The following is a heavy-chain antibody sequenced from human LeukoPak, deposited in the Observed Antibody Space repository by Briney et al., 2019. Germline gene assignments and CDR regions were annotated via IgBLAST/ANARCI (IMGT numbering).Heavy chain of an antibody. CDR3: ATAAYDFWSGYPSWFDP. Sequence: SETLSLTCSVSGGSISSYHWSWIRQPPGKGLEWIGYLYYNGSTNYNPSLKSRVTISVDTSKNQFSLKLSSVTAADTAVYYCATAAYDFWSGYPSWFDPWGQGTLVTVSS. D-gene: IGHD3-3*01. J-gene: IGHJ5*02. CDR1: GGSISSYH. V-gene: IGHV4-59*01. CDR2: LYYNGST.